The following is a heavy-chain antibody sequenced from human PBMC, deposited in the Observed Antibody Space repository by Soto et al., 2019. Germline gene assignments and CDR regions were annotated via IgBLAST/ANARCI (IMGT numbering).Heavy chain of an antibody. Sequence: EVQLLESGGGLVQPGGSLRLSCAASGFTFSSYAMSWVRQAPGKGLEWVSAISGSGDSTYDADSVKGRFTISRDNSKNTLYLQMNSLGAEDTAVDYCAKGIYSYGYNSFDYWSQGTLVTVSS. D-gene: IGHD5-18*01. CDR2: ISGSGDST. CDR3: AKGIYSYGYNSFDY. V-gene: IGHV3-23*01. CDR1: GFTFSSYA. J-gene: IGHJ4*02.